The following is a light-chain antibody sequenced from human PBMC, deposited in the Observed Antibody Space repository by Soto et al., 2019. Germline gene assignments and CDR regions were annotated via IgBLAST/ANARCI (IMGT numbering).Light chain of an antibody. V-gene: IGKV4-1*01. CDR1: QSVLYSSNNKNY. J-gene: IGKJ1*01. CDR3: QQYFSFTWT. CDR2: WAS. Sequence: DIVMTQSPDSLAVSLGERATINCKSSQSVLYSSNNKNYLAWYQQRPGQPPNLLIYWASTRESGVPDRFSGSGSGTDFTLTISSLQAEDVAIYYCQQYFSFTWTLGQWTKVAIK.